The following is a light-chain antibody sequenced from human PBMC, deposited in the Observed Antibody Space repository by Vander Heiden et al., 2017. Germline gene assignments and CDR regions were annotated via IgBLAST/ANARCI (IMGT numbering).Light chain of an antibody. V-gene: IGKV3-20*01. CDR2: GAS. Sequence: EIVLTQSPGTLSLSPGERATLSCRASQSVSSSYLAWYQQKPGQAPRLLIYGASSRATGIPDRFSGSGSGTDFTLTISRLEPEDFAVYYCQQYGSAPRNFEQRTKLEIK. CDR3: QQYGSAPRN. CDR1: QSVSSSY. J-gene: IGKJ2*01.